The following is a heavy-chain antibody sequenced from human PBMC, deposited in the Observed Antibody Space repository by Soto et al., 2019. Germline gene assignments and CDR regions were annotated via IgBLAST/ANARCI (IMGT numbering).Heavy chain of an antibody. J-gene: IGHJ6*02. Sequence: QVQLVQSGAEVKNPGASVKVSCKASGYIFTRYGFSWVRQAPGQGLEWMGWISTYNENTKYAQKFQGRITMTTDPPTSTAHMELRSLTSDDTAVYYCAREGYCSSGSCALYSHDYFGMDVWGQGTTVTVSS. CDR2: ISTYNENT. CDR3: AREGYCSSGSCALYSHDYFGMDV. CDR1: GYIFTRYG. D-gene: IGHD2-15*01. V-gene: IGHV1-18*01.